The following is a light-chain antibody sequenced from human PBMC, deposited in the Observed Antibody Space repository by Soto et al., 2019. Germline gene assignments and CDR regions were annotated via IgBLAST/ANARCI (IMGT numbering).Light chain of an antibody. CDR3: SSYRSNSTPYV. CDR1: SSDIGGYNY. CDR2: DVN. J-gene: IGLJ1*01. V-gene: IGLV2-14*03. Sequence: QSALTQPASVSGSPGQSITISCTGTSSDIGGYNYVSWYQQHPGKAPKLMIYDVNNRPSGVSNRFSGSKSGNTASLTISGLQAEDEADYYCSSYRSNSTPYVFGTGTKLTVL.